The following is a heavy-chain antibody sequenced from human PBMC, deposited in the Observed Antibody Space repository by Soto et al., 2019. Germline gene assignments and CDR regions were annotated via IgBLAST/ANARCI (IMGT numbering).Heavy chain of an antibody. Sequence: SETLSLTCTVSGTSISSTNYYWGWIRQPPGKGLEWITSIYYTGMTYYNPSLKSRVTISVDTSKNQFSLQLDSVTPEDRAVYYCARDSPGYGDYVLFDYWGQGTRVTVSS. CDR1: GTSISSTNYY. J-gene: IGHJ4*02. CDR3: ARDSPGYGDYVLFDY. V-gene: IGHV4-39*02. CDR2: IYYTGMT. D-gene: IGHD4-17*01.